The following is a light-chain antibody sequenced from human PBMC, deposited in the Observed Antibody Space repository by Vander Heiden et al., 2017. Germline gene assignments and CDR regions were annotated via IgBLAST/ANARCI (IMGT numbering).Light chain of an antibody. CDR1: SPNIGAFYN. J-gene: IGLJ1*01. CDR2: GNS. Sequence: QSVLPQPPSVSAAPGQRVTISCAGSSPNIGAFYNVQWYQQLPGTAPKLLIYGNSNRPSGVPDRLSGSRSGTSASLVITGLQAEDEADYYCQSYDSSLSAYVFGTGTKVTVL. V-gene: IGLV1-40*01. CDR3: QSYDSSLSAYV.